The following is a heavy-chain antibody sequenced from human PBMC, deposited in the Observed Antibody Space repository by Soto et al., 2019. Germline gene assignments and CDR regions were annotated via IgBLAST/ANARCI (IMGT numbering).Heavy chain of an antibody. J-gene: IGHJ4*03. Sequence: VASVKVSCKASGYTFTSYYMHWVRQAPGQGLEWMGIINPSGGSTSYAQEFQGRVTMTRDTSTSTVYMELSSLRSEDTAVYYCAILLAYCGGDCYSDYSGQATTVTVSS. CDR3: AILLAYCGGDCYSDY. CDR2: INPSGGST. D-gene: IGHD2-21*02. CDR1: GYTFTSYY. V-gene: IGHV1-46*01.